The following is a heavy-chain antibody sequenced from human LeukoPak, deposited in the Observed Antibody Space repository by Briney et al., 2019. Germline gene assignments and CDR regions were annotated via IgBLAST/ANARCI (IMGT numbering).Heavy chain of an antibody. CDR2: ISSSSSTI. CDR3: ARDPGGPYYGSGSYSDY. Sequence: GGSLRLSCAASRITFSTYSMNWVRQAPGHGVEWVSYISSSSSTIYYADSVKGRFTISRDNAKNSLYLQMNSLRDEDTAVYFCARDPGGPYYGSGSYSDYWGQGTLVTVSS. D-gene: IGHD3-10*01. V-gene: IGHV3-48*02. CDR1: RITFSTYS. J-gene: IGHJ4*02.